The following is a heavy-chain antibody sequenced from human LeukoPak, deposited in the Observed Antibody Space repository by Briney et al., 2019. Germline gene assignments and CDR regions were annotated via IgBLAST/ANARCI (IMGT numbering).Heavy chain of an antibody. J-gene: IGHJ3*02. V-gene: IGHV3-43D*03. D-gene: IGHD2-2*01. CDR3: AKGFYCSSTSCFDAFDI. CDR2: ISWDGGST. Sequence: PGGSLRLSCAASGFTFDDYAMHWVRQAPWKGLEWVSVISWDGGSTYYANSVKGRFTISRDNSKNSLYLQMNSLRAEDTALYYCAKGFYCSSTSCFDAFDIWGQGTMVTVSS. CDR1: GFTFDDYA.